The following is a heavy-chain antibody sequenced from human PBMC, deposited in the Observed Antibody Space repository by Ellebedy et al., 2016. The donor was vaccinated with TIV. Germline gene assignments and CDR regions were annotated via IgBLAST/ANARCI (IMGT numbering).Heavy chain of an antibody. D-gene: IGHD3-10*01. CDR3: ARESLAVTMVRGVISGGAFDI. CDR1: GYTFTSYG. V-gene: IGHV1-18*01. J-gene: IGHJ3*02. Sequence: AASVKVSCKASGYTFTSYGISWVRQAPGQGLEWMGWISAYNGNTNYAQKLQGRVTMTTDTSTSTAYMELRSLRSDDTAVYYCARESLAVTMVRGVISGGAFDIWGQGTMVTVSS. CDR2: ISAYNGNT.